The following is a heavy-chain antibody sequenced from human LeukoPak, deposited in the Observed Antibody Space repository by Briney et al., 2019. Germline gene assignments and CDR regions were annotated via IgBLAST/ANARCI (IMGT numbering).Heavy chain of an antibody. J-gene: IGHJ3*02. CDR2: ISSYGGST. D-gene: IGHD3-22*01. Sequence: GGSLRLSCAASGFTFSSYAMHWVRQAPGKGLEYVSAISSYGGSTYYAHSVKGRFTISRDNSKNTLYLQMGSMRAEDMAVYYCERLINMIVAHDAFDIWGQGTMVTVSS. CDR3: ERLINMIVAHDAFDI. V-gene: IGHV3-64*01. CDR1: GFTFSSYA.